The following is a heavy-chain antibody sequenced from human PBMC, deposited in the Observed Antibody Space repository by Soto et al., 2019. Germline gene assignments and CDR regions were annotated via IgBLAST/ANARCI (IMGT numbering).Heavy chain of an antibody. J-gene: IGHJ6*03. CDR3: AKDLGYYYYYMDV. CDR1: GFTFSSYG. V-gene: IGHV3-30*18. Sequence: LSLTCAASGFTFSSYGMHWVRQAPGKGLEWVAVISYDGSNKYYADSVKGRFTISRDNSKNTLYLQMNSLRAEDTAVYYCAKDLGYYYYYMDVWGKGTTVTVSS. CDR2: ISYDGSNK.